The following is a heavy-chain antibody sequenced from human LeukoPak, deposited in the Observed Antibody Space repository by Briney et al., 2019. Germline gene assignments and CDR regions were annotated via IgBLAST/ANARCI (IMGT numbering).Heavy chain of an antibody. CDR1: GGSVSSGSYY. J-gene: IGHJ4*02. CDR3: ARSRATIFGVVLTPFDY. CDR2: IYYSGGT. V-gene: IGHV4-61*01. D-gene: IGHD3-3*01. Sequence: PSETLSLTCTVSGGSVSSGSYYWSWIRQPPGKGLEWIGYIYYSGGTNYNPSLKSRVTISVDTSKNQFSLKLSSVTAADAAVYYCARSRATIFGVVLTPFDYWGQGTLVTVSS.